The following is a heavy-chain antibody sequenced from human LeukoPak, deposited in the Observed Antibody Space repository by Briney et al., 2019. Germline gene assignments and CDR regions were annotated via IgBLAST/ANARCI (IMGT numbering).Heavy chain of an antibody. D-gene: IGHD2-2*02. CDR3: ARTRYCSSTSCNIFDY. CDR1: GFSLSTSGMR. CDR2: IDWDDDK. Sequence: SGPTLVNPTQTLTLTCTFSGFSLSTSGMRVSWIRQPPGKALEWLARIDWDDDKFYSTSLKTRLTISKDTSKNQVVPTMTNMDPVDTATYYCARTRYCSSTSCNIFDYWGQGTLVTVSS. V-gene: IGHV2-70*04. J-gene: IGHJ4*02.